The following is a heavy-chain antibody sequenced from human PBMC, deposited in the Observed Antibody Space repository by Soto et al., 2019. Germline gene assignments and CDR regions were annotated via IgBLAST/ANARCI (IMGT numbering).Heavy chain of an antibody. D-gene: IGHD3-22*01. V-gene: IGHV3-49*03. CDR1: GFTFADYP. CDR3: SRAGMDGSGYLGEDY. CDR2: IRSQVYGGTT. Sequence: PGGSLRLSCTASGFTFADYPVSWFRQAPGKGLEWIGFIRSQVYGGTTEYAASVRGRFTLSRDDSSSIAYVEMNSLKTEDTAVYYCSRAGMDGSGYLGEDYWGRGT. J-gene: IGHJ4*02.